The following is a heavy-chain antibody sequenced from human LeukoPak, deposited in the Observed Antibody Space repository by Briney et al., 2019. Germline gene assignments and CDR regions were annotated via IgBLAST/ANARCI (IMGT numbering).Heavy chain of an antibody. CDR3: ARGSIRIAALDY. V-gene: IGHV1-8*01. D-gene: IGHD6-6*01. Sequence: ASVKVSCKASGYSFTNYDINWVRQATGQGLEWMGWMNPNSGNTGYAQKFQGRVTMTRNTSISTAYMELSSLRSEDTAVYYCARGSIRIAALDYWGQGTLVTVSS. CDR2: MNPNSGNT. CDR1: GYSFTNYD. J-gene: IGHJ4*02.